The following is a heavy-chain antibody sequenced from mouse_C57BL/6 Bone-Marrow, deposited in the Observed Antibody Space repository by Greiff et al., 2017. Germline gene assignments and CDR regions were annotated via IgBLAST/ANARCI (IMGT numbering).Heavy chain of an antibody. Sequence: EVKLVESGGGLVKPGGSLKLSCAASGFTFSSYAMSWVRQTPEKRLEWVATISDGGSYTYYPDNVKGRFTISRDNAKNNLYLQMSHLKSEDTAMYYCARADYWDAMDYWGQGTSVTVSS. D-gene: IGHD2-4*01. J-gene: IGHJ4*01. CDR1: GFTFSSYA. V-gene: IGHV5-4*03. CDR3: ARADYWDAMDY. CDR2: ISDGGSYT.